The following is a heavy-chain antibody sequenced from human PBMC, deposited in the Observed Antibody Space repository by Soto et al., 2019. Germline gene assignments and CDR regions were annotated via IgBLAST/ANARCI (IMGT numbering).Heavy chain of an antibody. CDR2: INAGNGNT. D-gene: IGHD2-15*01. V-gene: IGHV1-3*01. CDR3: SILGCCGGSCETDYYYYYYMDV. J-gene: IGHJ6*03. Sequence: ASVKFSCKASGYTFTSYAMHWVRQAPGQRLEWMGWINAGNGNTKYSQKFQGRVTITRDTSASTAYMELSSLRSEDTAVYYCSILGCCGGSCETDYYYYYYMDVWGKGTTVTVSS. CDR1: GYTFTSYA.